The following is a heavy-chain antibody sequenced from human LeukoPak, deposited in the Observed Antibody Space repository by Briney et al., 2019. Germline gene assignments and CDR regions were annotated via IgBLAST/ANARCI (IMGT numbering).Heavy chain of an antibody. D-gene: IGHD3-9*01. V-gene: IGHV3-23*01. CDR3: AKRRTNYDILTGDFDY. CDR2: ISGSGRKT. Sequence: GGPLRLSCAASGFTFSTYAMSWVRQAPGKGLEWVSSISGSGRKTYYADSVKGRFPISRDKSENTLYLQMNSLRAEDTAVYYCAKRRTNYDILTGDFDYWGQGTLVTVSS. CDR1: GFTFSTYA. J-gene: IGHJ4*02.